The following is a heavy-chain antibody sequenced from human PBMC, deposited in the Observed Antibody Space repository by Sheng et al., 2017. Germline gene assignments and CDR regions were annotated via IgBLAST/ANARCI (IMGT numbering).Heavy chain of an antibody. J-gene: IGHJ3*02. V-gene: IGHV3-48*03. CDR3: ARDGTGAAYAFDI. D-gene: IGHD1-26*01. Sequence: EVQLVESGGGLVQPGGSLRLSCAASGFTFSSYEMNWVRQAPGKGLEWVSYISSSGSTIYYADSVKGRFTISRDNAKNSLYLQMNSLRAEDTAVYYCARDGTGAAYAFDIWGQGTMVTVSS. CDR1: GFTFSSYE. CDR2: ISSSGSTI.